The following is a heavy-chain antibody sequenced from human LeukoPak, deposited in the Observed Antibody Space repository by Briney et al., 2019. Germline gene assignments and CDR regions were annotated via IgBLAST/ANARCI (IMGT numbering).Heavy chain of an antibody. CDR1: GESFSGYY. V-gene: IGHV4-34*01. CDR3: ARERAGL. CDR2: INHSGNT. Sequence: SETLSLTCAVYGESFSGYYWSWIRQPPGKGLEWIGEINHSGNTNYNPSLKSRVTISVDTSKNQFSLKLSSVTAADTAVYYCARERAGLWGQGALVTVSS. J-gene: IGHJ4*02. D-gene: IGHD6-19*01.